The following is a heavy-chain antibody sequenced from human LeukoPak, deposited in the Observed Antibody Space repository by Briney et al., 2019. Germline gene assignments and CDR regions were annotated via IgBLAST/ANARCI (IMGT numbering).Heavy chain of an antibody. CDR2: INPSGGRT. D-gene: IGHD6-13*01. Sequence: ASVKVSCKASGYTFISYYIHWVRQAPGQGLEWMGIINPSGGRTNYAQTFQGRLTMTRDMSTSTVYMELSSLRSEDTAVYYCAKGDGKAASLWENWFDPWGQGTLVTVSS. V-gene: IGHV1-46*01. J-gene: IGHJ5*02. CDR3: AKGDGKAASLWENWFDP. CDR1: GYTFISYY.